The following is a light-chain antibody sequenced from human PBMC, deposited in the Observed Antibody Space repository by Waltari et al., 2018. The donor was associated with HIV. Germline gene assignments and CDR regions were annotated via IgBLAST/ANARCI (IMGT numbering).Light chain of an antibody. CDR2: WSS. V-gene: IGKV4-1*01. J-gene: IGKJ1*01. CDR1: MSVLYDANNKNY. CDR3: QQFYKIPWT. Sequence: DIVMTQSPGSLSLSAGGSATINCKSTMSVLYDANNKNYLAWYQQKPGQPPRLLLSWSSTRESGVSARFTGSGSGTDFTLTIDNVQSDDAAVYYCQQFYKIPWTFGQGTKVDI.